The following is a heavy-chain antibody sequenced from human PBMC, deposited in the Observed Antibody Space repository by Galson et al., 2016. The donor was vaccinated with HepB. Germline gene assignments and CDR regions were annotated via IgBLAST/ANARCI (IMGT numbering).Heavy chain of an antibody. CDR3: AREKSSRGGNFDY. J-gene: IGHJ4*02. D-gene: IGHD5-24*01. CDR1: GDSISSSNYY. CDR2: ILYSGGT. Sequence: SETLSLTCTVSGDSISSSNYYWGWIRQPPGRGLEWIGTILYSGGTYYNWSLKSRATISIDTSKNLFSLKLTSVTAADTAVYYCAREKSSRGGNFDYWGQGTLVTVSS. V-gene: IGHV4-39*07.